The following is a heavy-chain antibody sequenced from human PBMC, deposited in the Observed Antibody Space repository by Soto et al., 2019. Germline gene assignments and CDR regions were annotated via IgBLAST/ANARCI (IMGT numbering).Heavy chain of an antibody. V-gene: IGHV2-26*02. CDR2: IFSNDEK. J-gene: IGHJ5*02. CDR1: GLSLSNARLG. Sequence: QVTLKESGPVLVKPTEPLTLTCTVSGLSLSNARLGVSWIRQPPGKALEWLAHIFSNDEKSYSTSLNSRLTISKDTSKSQVVFTMTNMDPVDSGTYYCALIKDCIRTDCYLASFDPWGQGTLVTVSS. CDR3: ALIKDCIRTDCYLASFDP. D-gene: IGHD2-2*01.